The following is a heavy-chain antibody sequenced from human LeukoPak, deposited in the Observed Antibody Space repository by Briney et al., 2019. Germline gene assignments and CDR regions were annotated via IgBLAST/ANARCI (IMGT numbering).Heavy chain of an antibody. CDR3: ARVGDSVTEILGAFDI. V-gene: IGHV1-2*04. J-gene: IGHJ3*02. CDR1: GYTFTGYY. D-gene: IGHD4-11*01. CDR2: INPNSGGT. Sequence: ASVNVSCKASGYTFTGYYMHWVRQAPGQGLEWMGWINPNSGGTNYAQKFQGWVTMTRDTSISTAYMELSRLRSDDTAVYYCARVGDSVTEILGAFDIWGQGTMVTVSS.